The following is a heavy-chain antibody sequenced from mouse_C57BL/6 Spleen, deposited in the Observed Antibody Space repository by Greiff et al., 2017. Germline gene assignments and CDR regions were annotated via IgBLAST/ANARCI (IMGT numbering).Heavy chain of an antibody. D-gene: IGHD1-1*01. J-gene: IGHJ2*01. Sequence: VQLVESGAELVKPGASVKISCKASGYAFSSYWMNWVKQRPGKGLEWIGQIYPGDGDTNYNGKFKGKATLTADKSSSTAYMQLSSLTSEDSAVYFCASFITTVYYFDYWGQGTTLTVSS. CDR2: IYPGDGDT. CDR3: ASFITTVYYFDY. CDR1: GYAFSSYW. V-gene: IGHV1-80*01.